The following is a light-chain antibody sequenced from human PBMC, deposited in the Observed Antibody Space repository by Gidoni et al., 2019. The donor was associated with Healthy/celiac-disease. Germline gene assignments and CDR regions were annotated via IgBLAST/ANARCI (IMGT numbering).Light chain of an antibody. CDR3: QQYYSYLGT. J-gene: IGKJ1*01. V-gene: IGKV1-8*01. Sequence: AIRITQSPSSLAASTGDRVTITCRASQSISSYLAWYQHKPGKAPKLLIYAASTLQSGVPSRFSGSGSGTDFTLTISCLQSEDFATYYCQQYYSYLGTFGQGTKVETK. CDR2: AAS. CDR1: QSISSY.